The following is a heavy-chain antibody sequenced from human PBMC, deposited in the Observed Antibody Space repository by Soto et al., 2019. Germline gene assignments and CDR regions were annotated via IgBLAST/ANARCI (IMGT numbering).Heavy chain of an antibody. Sequence: SENLSVPCTVSGGSLSRSCYYGGWVRQPPGKGLEWIGSLSYTGSPSYNPSLKNRVTISVDTSKNQLSLKLDSVSAADTASYYCARLWWGITGNTGRRVGWFEPWG. V-gene: IGHV4-39*01. CDR3: ARLWWGITGNTGRRVGWFEP. J-gene: IGHJ5*02. CDR1: GGSLSRSCYY. D-gene: IGHD1-20*01. CDR2: LSYTGSP.